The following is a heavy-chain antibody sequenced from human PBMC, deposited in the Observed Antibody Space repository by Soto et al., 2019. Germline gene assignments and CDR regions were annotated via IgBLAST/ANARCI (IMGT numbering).Heavy chain of an antibody. J-gene: IGHJ6*02. CDR3: AKLGPIVATITYYYYGMDV. V-gene: IGHV3-30*18. CDR1: GFTFSSYG. Sequence: SLRLSCAASGFTFSSYGMHWVRQAPGKGLEWVAVISYDGSNKYYADSVKGRFTISRDNSKNTLYLQMNSLRAEDTAVYYCAKLGPIVATITYYYYGMDVWGQGTTVTVSS. CDR2: ISYDGSNK. D-gene: IGHD5-12*01.